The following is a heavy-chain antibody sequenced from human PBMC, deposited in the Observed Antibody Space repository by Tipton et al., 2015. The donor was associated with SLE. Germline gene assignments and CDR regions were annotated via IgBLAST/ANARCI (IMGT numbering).Heavy chain of an antibody. CDR2: IYDSGST. V-gene: IGHV4-61*02. CDR1: GDSISRDYY. Sequence: TLSLTCSVSGDSISRDYYWSWIRQPAGKGLEWIGRIYDSGSTNYNHSLKSRVTISVDTSKNQFSLKLSSVTAADTAVYYCPRGKAGDSYYYYYMDVWGKGTTVTVSS. CDR3: PRGKAGDSYYYYYMDV. D-gene: IGHD7-27*01. J-gene: IGHJ6*03.